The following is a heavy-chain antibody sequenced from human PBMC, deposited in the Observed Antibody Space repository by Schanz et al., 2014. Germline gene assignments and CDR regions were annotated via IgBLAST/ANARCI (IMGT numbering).Heavy chain of an antibody. V-gene: IGHV3-30-3*01. D-gene: IGHD5-12*01. CDR1: GFTLSSYA. CDR2: ISYDGSNK. CDR3: ASPSGYSDYGTYFDF. J-gene: IGHJ4*02. Sequence: QAQLMESGGGVVQPGRSLRLSCAAYGFTLSSYAMHWVRQAPGKGLEWVAVISYDGSNKYYADSVKGRFTISRDNSKNTLYLQMNSLRAEDTSVYFCASPSGYSDYGTYFDFWGQGTLVTVSS.